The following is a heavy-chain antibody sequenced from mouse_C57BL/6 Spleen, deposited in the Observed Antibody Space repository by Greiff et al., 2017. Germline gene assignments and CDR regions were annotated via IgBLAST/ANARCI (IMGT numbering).Heavy chain of an antibody. CDR2: INHYGSST. CDR3: AREDYNGSGGYYFDY. D-gene: IGHD1-1*01. V-gene: IGHV5-16*01. Sequence: EVQLVESEGGLVQPGSSMKLSCTASGFTFSDYYMAWVRQVPEKGLELVANINHYGSSTYYLDSLKSRFIISSDNAKNILYLQMGSQKSEDTASYYCAREDYNGSGGYYFDYWGQSTTRTGSS. J-gene: IGHJ2*01. CDR1: GFTFSDYY.